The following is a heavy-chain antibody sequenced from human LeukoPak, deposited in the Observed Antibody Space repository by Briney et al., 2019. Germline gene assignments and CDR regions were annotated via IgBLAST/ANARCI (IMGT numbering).Heavy chain of an antibody. J-gene: IGHJ5*02. CDR1: GFTFETYW. CDR2: IKHDGREK. Sequence: GGSLRLSCVASGFTFETYWMSWVRQAPGKGLEWLANIKHDGREKYYVDSVKGRFTISRDNSKNTLYLQMNNLRAEDTAVYYCATSPTFDPWGQGTLVTVSS. CDR3: ATSPTFDP. V-gene: IGHV3-7*03.